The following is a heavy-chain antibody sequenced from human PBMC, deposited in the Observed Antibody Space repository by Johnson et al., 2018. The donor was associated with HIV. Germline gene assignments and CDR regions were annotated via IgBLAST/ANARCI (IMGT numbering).Heavy chain of an antibody. CDR3: ARVRLPDAFDI. V-gene: IGHV3-30-3*01. CDR1: GFSVRTNY. J-gene: IGHJ3*02. CDR2: ISYDGSNK. Sequence: QEKLVESGGGLIQPGGSLRLSCAASGFSVRTNYMSWVRQAPGKGLEWVAVISYDGSNKYYADSVKGRFTISRDNSKNTLYRQMNSLRAEDTAVYYCARVRLPDAFDIWGQGTMVTVSS.